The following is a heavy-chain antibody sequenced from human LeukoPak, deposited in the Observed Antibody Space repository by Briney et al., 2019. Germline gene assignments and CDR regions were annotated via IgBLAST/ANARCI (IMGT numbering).Heavy chain of an antibody. CDR2: IYNSGST. J-gene: IGHJ5*02. CDR3: ARTITGGIRRVNWFDP. V-gene: IGHV4-61*02. D-gene: IGHD5-12*01. CDR1: GGSISRGSYY. Sequence: PSETLSLTCIVSGGSISRGSYYWNWIRQPAGKGLEWMGRIYNSGSTNYNPSLKSRVTISTDMSKNQLSLQLSSVTAADTAVYYCARTITGGIRRVNWFDPWGQGTLVTVSS.